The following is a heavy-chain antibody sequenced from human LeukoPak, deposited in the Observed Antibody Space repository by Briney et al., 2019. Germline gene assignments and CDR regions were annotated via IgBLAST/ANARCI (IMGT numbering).Heavy chain of an antibody. J-gene: IGHJ6*04. V-gene: IGHV3-9*01. D-gene: IGHD3-10*02. Sequence: GGSLRLSCAASGFTFDDYAMHWARQAPGKGLEWVSGISWNSGSIGYADSVKGRFTISRDNAKSSLYLQMNSLRAEDTAVYYCAELGITMIGGVWGKGTTVTISS. CDR2: ISWNSGSI. CDR1: GFTFDDYA. CDR3: AELGITMIGGV.